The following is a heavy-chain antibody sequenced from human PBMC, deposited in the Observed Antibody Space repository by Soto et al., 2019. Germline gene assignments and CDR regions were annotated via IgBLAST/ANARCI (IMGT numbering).Heavy chain of an antibody. V-gene: IGHV4-31*03. CDR3: ARDLRDYYDSSGYYRPFAAFDI. D-gene: IGHD3-22*01. CDR1: GGSISSGGYY. J-gene: IGHJ3*02. Sequence: PSETLSLTCTASGGSISSGGYYWSWIRQHPGKGLEWIGYIYYSGSTYYNPSLKSRVTISVDTSKNQFSLKLSSVTAADTAVYYCARDLRDYYDSSGYYRPFAAFDIWGQGTMVTVSS. CDR2: IYYSGST.